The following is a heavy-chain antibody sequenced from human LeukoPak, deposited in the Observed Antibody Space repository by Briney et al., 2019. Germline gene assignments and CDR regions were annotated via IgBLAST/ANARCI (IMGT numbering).Heavy chain of an antibody. CDR3: ARGPPRGKYYYMDV. V-gene: IGHV3-13*01. D-gene: IGHD1-1*01. J-gene: IGHJ6*03. CDR1: GFTSTSFD. CDR2: IGTASDT. Sequence: GRSPRPSCALSGFTSTSFDMHWVRQPTGQGLGWVSTIGTASDTYYPGSVEGRFTLSRDNAKDSLYLKMNSLTAGGTAVYYCARGPPRGKYYYMDVWGKGTTVTVSS.